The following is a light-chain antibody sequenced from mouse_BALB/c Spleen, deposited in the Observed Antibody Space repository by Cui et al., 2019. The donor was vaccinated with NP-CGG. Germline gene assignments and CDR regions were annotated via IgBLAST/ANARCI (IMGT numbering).Light chain of an antibody. Sequence: QAVVTKEAAPTTSPGETVTLTCRSSTGTVTTSNYANWVQENPNHLFTGLIGGTNNRVPGVPARFSGSLIGDKAALTITGAQTEDEAIYFCALWYSNHWVFGGGTKLTVL. CDR2: GTN. J-gene: IGLJ1*01. CDR1: TGTVTTSNY. V-gene: IGLV1*01. CDR3: ALWYSNHWV.